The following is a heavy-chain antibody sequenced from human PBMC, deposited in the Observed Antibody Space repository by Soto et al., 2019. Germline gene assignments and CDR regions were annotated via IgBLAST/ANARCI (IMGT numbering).Heavy chain of an antibody. CDR2: MHYTGFS. Sequence: SETLSLTCPFSGDSVTSHYVTGIRQSPEKGLEWIGYMHYTGFSHYNPSLKSRLTISVDRSKISFYLQLDSLTAEDTPVYYCAKERDSFSHPWQEFDSWGQGTPVTVSS. J-gene: IGHJ4*02. V-gene: IGHV4-59*02. CDR3: AKERDSFSHPWQEFDS. D-gene: IGHD1-26*01. CDR1: GDSVTSHY.